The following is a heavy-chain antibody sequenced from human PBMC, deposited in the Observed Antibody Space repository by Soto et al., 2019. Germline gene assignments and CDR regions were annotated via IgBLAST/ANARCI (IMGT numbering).Heavy chain of an antibody. CDR2: VYYSGTT. J-gene: IGHJ6*02. V-gene: IGHV4-61*01. CDR1: GGSVSDKTYS. Sequence: SETLSLTCTVSGGSVSDKTYSWSWLRPPPGKRLEWIGYVYYSGTTNYNPSLKSRVTISVDLSKNRFSLKVGSVTAADTAGYYCASSFLYGMDLWGQRTTVTVSS. CDR3: ASSFLYGMDL.